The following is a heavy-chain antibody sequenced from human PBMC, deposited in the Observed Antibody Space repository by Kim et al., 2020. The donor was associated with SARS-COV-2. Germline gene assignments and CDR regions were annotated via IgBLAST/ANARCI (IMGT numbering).Heavy chain of an antibody. D-gene: IGHD6-13*01. Sequence: SETLSLTCTVSGGSISSSSYYWGWIRQSPGKGLEWIGSMYHSGSTYYNPSLKSRLTISVDTSKNQFSLKLSSVTAADTAVYYCAKHYGQQLVKYGMDVWGQGTTFTVSS. J-gene: IGHJ6*02. CDR2: MYHSGST. CDR3: AKHYGQQLVKYGMDV. V-gene: IGHV4-39*01. CDR1: GGSISSSSYY.